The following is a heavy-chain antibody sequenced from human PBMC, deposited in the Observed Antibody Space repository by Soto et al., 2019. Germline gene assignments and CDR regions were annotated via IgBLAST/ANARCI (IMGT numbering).Heavy chain of an antibody. Sequence: PGGSLRLSCAASGFTFRTYVMGWVREAPGKGLEWVSSITGKGDTFYAGSVKGRFTISRDNSKNTMSLQMNSLRADDMAVYYCATYRDGNYAPPYDSWGQGTLVTVSS. CDR3: ATYRDGNYAPPYDS. CDR1: GFTFRTYV. J-gene: IGHJ4*02. D-gene: IGHD1-7*01. CDR2: ITGKGDT. V-gene: IGHV3-23*01.